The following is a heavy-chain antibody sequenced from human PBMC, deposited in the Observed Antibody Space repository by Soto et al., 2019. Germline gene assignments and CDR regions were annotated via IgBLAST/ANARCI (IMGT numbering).Heavy chain of an antibody. CDR1: GGSITGYC. CDR3: ANWTNTWPTFEY. Sequence: PSETLSLTCSVSGGSITGYCWNWVRQPPERGLEWIGYLCSTGQNGYNPSLNSRGTISLDTSKNQFSLHLRSVTATDTATYFCANWTNTWPTFEYWGQGTPVTVSS. D-gene: IGHD1-1*01. J-gene: IGHJ4*02. CDR2: LCSTGQN. V-gene: IGHV4-4*08.